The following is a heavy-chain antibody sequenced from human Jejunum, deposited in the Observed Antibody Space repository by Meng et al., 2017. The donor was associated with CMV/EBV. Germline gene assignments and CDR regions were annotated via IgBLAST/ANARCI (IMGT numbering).Heavy chain of an antibody. V-gene: IGHV3-30-3*01. J-gene: IGHJ4*02. Sequence: AVSGFTFRNYPMHWVRQASGKALEWLAVISADGNKKYHADSVMGRFTISRDNSKNTLSLQMNGLRGEDTAVYYCAREDDYRNYFDHWGRGTQVTVSS. CDR2: ISADGNKK. CDR1: GFTFRNYP. CDR3: AREDDYRNYFDH. D-gene: IGHD4-11*01.